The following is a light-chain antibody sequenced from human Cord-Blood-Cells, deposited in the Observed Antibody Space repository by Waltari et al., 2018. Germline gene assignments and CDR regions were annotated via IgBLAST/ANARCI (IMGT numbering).Light chain of an antibody. J-gene: IGKJ1*01. V-gene: IGKV2-30*02. CDR2: KVS. CDR1: QSLVHSDGNTY. CDR3: MQGTHWPWT. Sequence: DAVMTQSPLSLPVTLGQPASISCRSSQSLVHSDGNTYLNWFQQMPGQSPRRLIYKVSNRDSGVPDRFSGSGSGTDFTLKISRVEAEDVGVYYCMQGTHWPWTFGQGTKVEIK.